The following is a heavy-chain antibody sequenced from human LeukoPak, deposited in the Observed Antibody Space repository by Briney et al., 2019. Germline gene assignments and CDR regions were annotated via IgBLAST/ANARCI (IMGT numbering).Heavy chain of an antibody. D-gene: IGHD5-12*01. CDR3: AKDRDSKNGYRGYDYDF. Sequence: GGSLRLSCAASGFMFSSYTMNWVRQALGQGLEWVSTISDPHSGSQTHYADSVKGRFTISRDSSKSTLYLQMNSLRPEDTAVYYCAKDRDSKNGYRGYDYDFWGQGTLVTVSS. V-gene: IGHV3-23*01. CDR2: ISDPHSGSQT. J-gene: IGHJ4*02. CDR1: GFMFSSYT.